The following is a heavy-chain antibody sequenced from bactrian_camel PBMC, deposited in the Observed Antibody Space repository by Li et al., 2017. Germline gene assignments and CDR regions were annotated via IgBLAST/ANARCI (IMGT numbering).Heavy chain of an antibody. D-gene: IGHD3*01. CDR2: VEDDGITRESIS. V-gene: IGHV3S26*01. Sequence: HVQLVESGEGTVQAGGSLTLSCVASGYTYGSHCMGWFRQAPGKEREAVAAVEDDGITRESISSYTDSVKGRFTISRDNAKDTLYLQMNSLKIEDTAVYYCALGSSRQATMTARGKGTQVTVS. J-gene: IGHJ4*01. CDR1: GYTYGSHC.